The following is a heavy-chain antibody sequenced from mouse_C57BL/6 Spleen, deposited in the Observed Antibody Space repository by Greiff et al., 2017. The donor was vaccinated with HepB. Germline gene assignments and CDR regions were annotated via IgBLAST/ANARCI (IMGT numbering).Heavy chain of an antibody. CDR1: GYTFTDYE. J-gene: IGHJ3*01. V-gene: IGHV1-15*01. Sequence: VKLLESGAELVRPGASVTLSCKASGYTFTDYEMHWVKQTPVHGLEWIGAIDPETGGTAYNQKFKGKAILTADKSSSTAYMELRSLTSEDSAVYYCTRQLRLRAWFAYWGQGTLVTVSA. CDR2: IDPETGGT. CDR3: TRQLRLRAWFAY. D-gene: IGHD3-2*02.